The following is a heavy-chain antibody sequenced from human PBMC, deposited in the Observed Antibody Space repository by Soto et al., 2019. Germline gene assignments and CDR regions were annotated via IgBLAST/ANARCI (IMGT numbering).Heavy chain of an antibody. J-gene: IGHJ4*02. CDR3: ARESEDLTSNFDY. Sequence: GGSLRLSCAASGFIFNNYAMSWVRQAPGKGLEWVSFISAGGGGPNYADSVKGRFTISRDNSKNMVYLEMNSLRAEDTAVYYCARESEDLTSNFDYWGQGTLVTVSS. CDR1: GFIFNNYA. CDR2: ISAGGGGP. V-gene: IGHV3-23*01.